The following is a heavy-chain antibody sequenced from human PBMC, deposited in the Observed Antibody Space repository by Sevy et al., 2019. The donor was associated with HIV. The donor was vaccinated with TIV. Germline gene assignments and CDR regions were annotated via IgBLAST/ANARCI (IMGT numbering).Heavy chain of an antibody. J-gene: IGHJ4*02. CDR3: ARVAVEYCTNDCYHRFDH. Sequence: GESLKISCVASGFTFPIYSVLWVRQAPGKGLEWLTLISYDGNYKYYADSVKGRFTISRDNSNNILYLQMSSLGVEDTALYFCARVAVEYCTNDCYHRFDHWGLGTLVTVSS. CDR1: GFTFPIYS. V-gene: IGHV3-30*04. D-gene: IGHD2-8*01. CDR2: ISYDGNYK.